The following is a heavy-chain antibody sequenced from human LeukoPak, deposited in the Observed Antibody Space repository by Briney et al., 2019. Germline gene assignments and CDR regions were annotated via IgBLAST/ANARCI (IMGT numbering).Heavy chain of an antibody. Sequence: GRSLRLSCAASGFTFDDYAMHWVRQAPGKGLEWVSGISWNSGSIDYADSVKGRFTISRDNAKNSLYLQMNSLRAEDTALYYCAKLTGYSSGWVDYWGQGTLVTVSS. V-gene: IGHV3-9*01. CDR1: GFTFDDYA. CDR3: AKLTGYSSGWVDY. CDR2: ISWNSGSI. J-gene: IGHJ4*02. D-gene: IGHD6-19*01.